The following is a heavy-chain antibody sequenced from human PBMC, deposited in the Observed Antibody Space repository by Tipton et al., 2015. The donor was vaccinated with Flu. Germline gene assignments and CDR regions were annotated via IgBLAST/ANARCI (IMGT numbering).Heavy chain of an antibody. V-gene: IGHV4-4*07. CDR1: GGSLSSYY. CDR2: IYSSGST. D-gene: IGHD3-10*01. CDR3: ARGSGSGTYVIFEY. Sequence: TLSLTCTVPGGSLSSYYWSWIRQPAGKGLEWIGRIYSSGSTEYNSSLKSRVTMSVDTSKNQFTLKLSSVTAADTAVYYCARGSGSGTYVIFEYWGQGTLVTVPS. J-gene: IGHJ4*02.